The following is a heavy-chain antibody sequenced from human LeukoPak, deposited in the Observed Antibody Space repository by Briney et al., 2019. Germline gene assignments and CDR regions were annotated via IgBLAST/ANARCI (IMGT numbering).Heavy chain of an antibody. V-gene: IGHV4-34*01. CDR1: GGSFSGYY. J-gene: IGHJ4*02. CDR2: INHSGST. CDR3: ARGKMATTYDY. D-gene: IGHD5-24*01. Sequence: SETLSLTCAVYGGSFSGYYWSWIRQPPGKGLEWIGEINHSGSTNYNPSLKSRVTISVDTSKNQFSLKLSSVTAADTAVYYCARGKMATTYDYWGREPWSPSPQ.